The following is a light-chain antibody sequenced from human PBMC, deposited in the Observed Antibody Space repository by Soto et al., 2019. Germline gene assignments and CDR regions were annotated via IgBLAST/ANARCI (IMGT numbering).Light chain of an antibody. CDR3: QTWGRGIVV. Sequence: QSVLTQSPSASASLGASVNLTCTLTRGRSSYSIAWHQQRPEKGPRYLMRLNSDGSHSKGDGIPDRFSGSSSGAERYLTISSLQSEDEADYYCQTWGRGIVVFGGGTKLTVL. J-gene: IGLJ2*01. CDR1: RGRSSYS. V-gene: IGLV4-69*02. CDR2: LNSDGSH.